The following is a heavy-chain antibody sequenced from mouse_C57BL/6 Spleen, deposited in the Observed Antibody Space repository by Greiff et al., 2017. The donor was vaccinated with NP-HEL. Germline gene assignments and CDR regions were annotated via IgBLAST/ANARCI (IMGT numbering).Heavy chain of an antibody. CDR1: GFTFSDAW. Sequence: EVMLVESGGGLVQPGGSMKLSCAASGFTFSDAWMDWVRQSPEKGLEWVAEIRNKANNHATYYAESVKGRFTISRDDSKSSVYLQMNSLRAEDTGIYYCTSVYDYDGYFDYWGQGTTLTVSS. CDR3: TSVYDYDGYFDY. CDR2: IRNKANNHAT. V-gene: IGHV6-6*01. J-gene: IGHJ2*01. D-gene: IGHD2-4*01.